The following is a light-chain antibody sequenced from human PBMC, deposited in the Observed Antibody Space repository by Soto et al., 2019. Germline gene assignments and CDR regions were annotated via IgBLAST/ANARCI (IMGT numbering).Light chain of an antibody. V-gene: IGLV1-47*01. CDR3: AAWDDSLSGRGV. Sequence: QSVLTQPPSASGTPRQRVTISCSGSRSNIGSNYVYWFQQLPGTAPRLLIYRNNQRPSGVPDRFSGSKSGTSASLAISGLRSEDEADYYCAAWDDSLSGRGVFGGGTKLTVL. CDR2: RNN. J-gene: IGLJ3*02. CDR1: RSNIGSNY.